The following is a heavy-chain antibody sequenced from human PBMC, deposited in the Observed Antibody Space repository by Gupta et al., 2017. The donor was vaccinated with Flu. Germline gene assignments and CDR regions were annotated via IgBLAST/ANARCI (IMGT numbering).Heavy chain of an antibody. J-gene: IGHJ4*02. V-gene: IGHV3-30-3*01. CDR1: GFIFNNYA. Sequence: AASGFIFNNYAMDWVRQAPGKGLEWVTVISYDGNNKDYADSVKGRFTISRDNSKNTVELQMNNLRVEDTAVYDCARPKEGQNFFDYWGQGALVTVSS. CDR3: ARPKEGQNFFDY. CDR2: ISYDGNNK.